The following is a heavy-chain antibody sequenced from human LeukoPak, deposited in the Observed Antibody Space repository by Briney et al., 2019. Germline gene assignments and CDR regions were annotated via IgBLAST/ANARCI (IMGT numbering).Heavy chain of an antibody. CDR1: GFTFSSYA. CDR2: ITYDGSNK. V-gene: IGHV3-30-3*01. D-gene: IGHD3-3*01. CDR3: ARDRGLSTNRLEWLI. Sequence: PGGSLRLSCAASGFTFSSYAMHWVRQAPGKGLEWVAVITYDGSNKYYADSVKGRFTISRDNSKNTLYLQMNSLRAEDTAVYYCARDRGLSTNRLEWLIWGQGTLVTVSS. J-gene: IGHJ4*02.